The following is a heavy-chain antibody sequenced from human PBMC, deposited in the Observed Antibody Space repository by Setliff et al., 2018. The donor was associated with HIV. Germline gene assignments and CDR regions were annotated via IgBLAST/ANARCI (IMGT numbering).Heavy chain of an antibody. D-gene: IGHD3-22*01. J-gene: IGHJ3*02. Sequence: ASVKVSCKASGYPFNTYDITWVRQAPGQGLEWMGWISVNKGHTNYAQNFQDRVTMTTDTSTSTAYMELTGLRSDDTAASYCARDDSSGYYPPWAFDIWGQGTMVTVSS. V-gene: IGHV1-18*04. CDR2: ISVNKGHT. CDR3: ARDDSSGYYPPWAFDI. CDR1: GYPFNTYD.